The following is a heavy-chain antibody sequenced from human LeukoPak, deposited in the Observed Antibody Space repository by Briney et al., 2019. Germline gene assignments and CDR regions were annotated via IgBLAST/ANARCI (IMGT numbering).Heavy chain of an antibody. CDR2: INSDGSEG. Sequence: GSLRLSCAVSGFTFSGFWMSWSRQAPGKGLEWVASINSDGSEGYYADVVKGRFTISRDNAKNSLYLQINSLRAEDTAVYYCARSSYSRSSSVWGQGTMVTVSS. CDR1: GFTFSGFW. CDR3: ARSSYSRSSSV. J-gene: IGHJ3*01. V-gene: IGHV3-7*03. D-gene: IGHD6-6*01.